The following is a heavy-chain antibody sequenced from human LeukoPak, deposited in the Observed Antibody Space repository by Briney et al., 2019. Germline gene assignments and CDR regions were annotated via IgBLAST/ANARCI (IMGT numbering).Heavy chain of an antibody. CDR1: GYSISSGYY. D-gene: IGHD2/OR15-2a*01. J-gene: IGHJ4*02. CDR3: ARGLLSLDY. Sequence: PSETLSLTCAVSGYSISSGYYWSWIRQLPGKGLEWIGEINHSGSTNYNPSLKSRVTISVDTSKNQFSLKLSSVTAADTAVYYCARGLLSLDYWGQGTLVTVSS. V-gene: IGHV4-34*01. CDR2: INHSGST.